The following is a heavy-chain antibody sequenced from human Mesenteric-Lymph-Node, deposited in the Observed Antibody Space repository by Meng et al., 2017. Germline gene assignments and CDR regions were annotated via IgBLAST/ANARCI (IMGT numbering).Heavy chain of an antibody. V-gene: IGHV5-51*01. CDR1: GYSFTSYW. D-gene: IGHD2-15*01. J-gene: IGHJ3*02. Sequence: GGSLRLSCKGSGYSFTSYWIGWVRQMPGKGLEWMGSIYPGDSDSRYSPSFQGQVTISADKSISTAYLQWSSLKASDTAMYYCARHREYCSGGSCYYFPIGAFAIWGQGKRVTVSS. CDR3: ARHREYCSGGSCYYFPIGAFAI. CDR2: IYPGDSDS.